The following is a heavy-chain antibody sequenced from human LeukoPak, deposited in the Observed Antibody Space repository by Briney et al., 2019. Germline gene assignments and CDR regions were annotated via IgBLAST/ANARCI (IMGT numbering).Heavy chain of an antibody. CDR1: GFTFSSYG. J-gene: IGHJ4*02. D-gene: IGHD4-17*01. Sequence: GGSLRLSCAASGFTFSSYGMHWVRQAPGKGLEWVAVIWYDGSNKYYADSVKGRFTISRDNSKNTLYLQMNSLRAEDTAVYYCAKLPFTVTTPPFDYWGQGTLVTVSS. V-gene: IGHV3-33*06. CDR2: IWYDGSNK. CDR3: AKLPFTVTTPPFDY.